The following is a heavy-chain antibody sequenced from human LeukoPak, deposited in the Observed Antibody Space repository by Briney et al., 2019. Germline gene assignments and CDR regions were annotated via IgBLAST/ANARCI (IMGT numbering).Heavy chain of an antibody. D-gene: IGHD2-15*01. J-gene: IGHJ4*02. CDR3: AAYCSGGNCLDY. CDR1: GGSISRINW. CDR2: IYHTGST. V-gene: IGHV4-4*02. Sequence: SGTLSLTCAVSGGSISRINWWNWVRQPPGKGLEWIGEIYHTGSTNYNPSLKSRVTMSVDKPRNQFSLRLSSVTAADTAVYYCAAYCSGGNCLDYWGQGTLDTVSS.